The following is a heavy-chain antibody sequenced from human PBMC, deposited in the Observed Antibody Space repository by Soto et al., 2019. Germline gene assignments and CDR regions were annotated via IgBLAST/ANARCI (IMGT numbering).Heavy chain of an antibody. V-gene: IGHV3-49*03. CDR3: TSPGGSYYGSGIPRWGGDAFDI. D-gene: IGHD3-10*01. Sequence: GGSLRLSCTASGFTFGDYAMSWFRQAPGKGLEWVGFIRSKAYGGTTEYAASVKGRFTISRDDSKSIAYLQMNSLKTEDTAVYYCTSPGGSYYGSGIPRWGGDAFDIWGQGTMVTVSS. J-gene: IGHJ3*02. CDR2: IRSKAYGGTT. CDR1: GFTFGDYA.